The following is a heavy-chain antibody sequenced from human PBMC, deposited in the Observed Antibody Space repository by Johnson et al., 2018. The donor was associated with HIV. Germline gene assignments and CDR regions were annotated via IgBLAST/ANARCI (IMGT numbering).Heavy chain of an antibody. CDR2: ISYDGTNK. J-gene: IGHJ3*02. CDR3: ARRTVVTPGAFDI. CDR1: GFTFSSYA. D-gene: IGHD4-23*01. Sequence: QVQLVESGGGVVQPGRSLRLSCAASGFTFSSYALHWVRQAPGKGLEWVAVISYDGTNKYYADSMKGRFTISRDNSKNTLYLQMSSLRPEDTAVYYCARRTVVTPGAFDIWGQGTIVTVSS. V-gene: IGHV3-30*04.